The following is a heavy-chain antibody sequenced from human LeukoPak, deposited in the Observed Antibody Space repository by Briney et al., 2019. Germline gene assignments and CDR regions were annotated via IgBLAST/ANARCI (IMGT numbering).Heavy chain of an antibody. Sequence: GGSLRLSCAASGFTFSSYPMAWVRQAPGKGLEWVSSITGSGSSTYYADSVRGRFTISRDNSKNTVYLQMNSLRVDDTAVYYCARGNKVYYYGMDVGGQGPRVTVSS. CDR2: ITGSGSST. CDR3: ARGNKVYYYGMDV. CDR1: GFTFSSYP. V-gene: IGHV3-23*01. J-gene: IGHJ6*02.